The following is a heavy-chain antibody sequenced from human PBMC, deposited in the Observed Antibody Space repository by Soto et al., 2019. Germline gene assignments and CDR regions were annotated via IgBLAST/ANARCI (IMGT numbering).Heavy chain of an antibody. CDR3: ARDRGSYGMDV. Sequence: QVQLQESGPGLVKPSQTLSLTCTVSGDSISVGYYWSWIRQHQGKGLEWIGYVSPSGTTYYNPSLKSRVSISTDTSKNQFSLEVSSVTAADTAVYYCARDRGSYGMDVWGQGTTVTVSS. J-gene: IGHJ6*02. V-gene: IGHV4-31*03. CDR1: GDSISVGYY. CDR2: VSPSGTT.